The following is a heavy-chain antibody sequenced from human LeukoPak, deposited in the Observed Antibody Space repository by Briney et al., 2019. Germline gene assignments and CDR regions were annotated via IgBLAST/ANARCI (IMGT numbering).Heavy chain of an antibody. Sequence: ASVKVSCKASGYTFTSYDINWVRQATGQGLEWMGWMNPNSGNTGYAQKFQGRVTMTRNTSISTAYMELSSMRSADTAVYYCARGGAGTTYCDYWGQGTLVTVSS. J-gene: IGHJ4*02. V-gene: IGHV1-8*01. CDR3: ARGGAGTTYCDY. CDR2: MNPNSGNT. CDR1: GYTFTSYD. D-gene: IGHD1-7*01.